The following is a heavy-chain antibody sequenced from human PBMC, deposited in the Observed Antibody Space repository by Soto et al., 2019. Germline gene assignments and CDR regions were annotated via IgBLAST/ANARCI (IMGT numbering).Heavy chain of an antibody. V-gene: IGHV1-46*03. CDR3: ARIGEQYYFDY. D-gene: IGHD3-10*01. Sequence: QVQLVQSGAEVKKPGASVKVSCKASGYTFTSYYMHWVRQAPGQGLEWMGIINPSGGSTSYAQKFQGRVAMTRDTSTSTVYMELSSLRSEDTAVYYCARIGEQYYFDYWGQGTLVTVSS. CDR2: INPSGGST. J-gene: IGHJ4*02. CDR1: GYTFTSYY.